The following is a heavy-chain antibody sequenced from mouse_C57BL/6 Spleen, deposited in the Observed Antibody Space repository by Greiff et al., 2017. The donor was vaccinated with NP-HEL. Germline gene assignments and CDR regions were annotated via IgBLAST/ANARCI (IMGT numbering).Heavy chain of an antibody. J-gene: IGHJ2*01. D-gene: IGHD4-1*01. V-gene: IGHV5-17*01. CDR3: ARPLGFYYFGD. CDR2: ISSGSSTI. CDR1: GFTFSDYG. Sequence: EVMLVESGGGLVKPGGSLKLSCAASGFTFSDYGMHWVRQAPEKGLEWVAYISSGSSTINYADTVKGRSTISRDNAKNTLFLQMTSLRSDDTAVYYYARPLGFYYFGDWGQGTTLTVSS.